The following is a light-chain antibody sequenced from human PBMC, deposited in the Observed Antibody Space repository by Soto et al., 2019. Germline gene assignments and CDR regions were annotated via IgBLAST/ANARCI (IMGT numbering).Light chain of an antibody. CDR1: QSVNSF. V-gene: IGKV3-11*01. Sequence: EIVVTQSPATLTLSTGERATLSCRASQSVNSFLAWYQQKPGQAPRLLIYDASNRATGIPARFSGSGSGTEFTLTISSLHSEDSAVYFCQQYSNWPKTFGQGTKVDIK. J-gene: IGKJ1*01. CDR3: QQYSNWPKT. CDR2: DAS.